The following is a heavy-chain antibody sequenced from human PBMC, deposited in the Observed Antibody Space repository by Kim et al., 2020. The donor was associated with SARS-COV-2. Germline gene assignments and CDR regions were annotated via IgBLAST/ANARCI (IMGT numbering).Heavy chain of an antibody. Sequence: STNDEDSANGRFTISRDNSKNTLYLQMNSLRVEDTAVYYCARDMTSSSSFWGQGTLVTVSS. CDR2: ST. V-gene: IGHV3-53*01. D-gene: IGHD6-6*01. J-gene: IGHJ4*02. CDR3: ARDMTSSSSF.